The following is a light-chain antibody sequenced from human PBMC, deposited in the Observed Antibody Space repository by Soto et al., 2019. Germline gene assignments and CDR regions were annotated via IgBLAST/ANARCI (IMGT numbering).Light chain of an antibody. J-gene: IGKJ4*01. V-gene: IGKV3D-20*02. CDR2: DAS. CDR3: QQRSNWLT. CDR1: QSVSSNY. Sequence: EIGLTHSPGTLSLYPGEIATLSCRASQSVSSNYLAWYQQIPGQAPRLLIYDASNRATGIPARFSGSGSGTDFTLTISSLEPEDFAVYYCQQRSNWLTFGGGTKVDIK.